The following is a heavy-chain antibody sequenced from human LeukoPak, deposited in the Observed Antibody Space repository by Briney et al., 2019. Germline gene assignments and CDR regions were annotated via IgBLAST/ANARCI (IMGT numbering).Heavy chain of an antibody. J-gene: IGHJ4*02. Sequence: ASVRVSCKASGYTFSDFYIHWVRQAPGQGLEYVGWITPKSGDTYSPQRFQGRVTMTRDASISTAYMELSSLRSGDTAVYFCARVRLADERAWAYWGQGTLVTVSS. CDR2: ITPKSGDT. V-gene: IGHV1-2*02. CDR1: GYTFSDFY. D-gene: IGHD3-3*02. CDR3: ARVRLADERAWAY.